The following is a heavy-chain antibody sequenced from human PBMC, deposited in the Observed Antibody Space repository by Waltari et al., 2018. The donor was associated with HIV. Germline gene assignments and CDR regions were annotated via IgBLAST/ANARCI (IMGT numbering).Heavy chain of an antibody. CDR2: IYTSGST. CDR1: GGSISSGSYY. Sequence: QVQLQESGPGLVKPSQTLSLTCTVSGGSISSGSYYWSWIRQPAGKGLEWIGRIYTSGSTNYNPSLKSRVTISVDTSKNQFSLKLSSVTAADTAVYYCARDGSRYSGYDLGPYYFDYWGQGTLVTVSS. V-gene: IGHV4-61*02. CDR3: ARDGSRYSGYDLGPYYFDY. J-gene: IGHJ4*02. D-gene: IGHD5-12*01.